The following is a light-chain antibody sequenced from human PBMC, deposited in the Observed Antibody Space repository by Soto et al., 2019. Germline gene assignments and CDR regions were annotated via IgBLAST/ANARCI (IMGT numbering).Light chain of an antibody. Sequence: QSALTQPASVSGSPGQSITISCTGTSSDVGGYNHVSWYHHHPGKAPKLLIYDDSHRPSGVSNRFSGSKSGNTASLTISGLQAEDEADYYCSSYTSNSHYAFGTGTKVTVL. CDR2: DDS. J-gene: IGLJ1*01. CDR3: SSYTSNSHYA. V-gene: IGLV2-14*03. CDR1: SSDVGGYNH.